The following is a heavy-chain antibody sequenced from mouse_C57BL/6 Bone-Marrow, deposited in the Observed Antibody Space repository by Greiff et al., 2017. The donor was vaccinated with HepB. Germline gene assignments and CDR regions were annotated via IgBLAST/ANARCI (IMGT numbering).Heavy chain of an antibody. CDR1: GYTFTSYW. D-gene: IGHD2-4*01. V-gene: IGHV1-74*01. CDR2: IHPSDSDT. Sequence: QVQLQQPGAELVKPGASVKVSCKASGYTFTSYWMHWVKQRPGQGLEWIGRIHPSDSDTNYNQKFKGKATLTVDKSSSTAYMQLSSLTSGDSAVYYCSIGIYYDYDEVYFDYWGQGTTLTVSS. J-gene: IGHJ2*01. CDR3: SIGIYYDYDEVYFDY.